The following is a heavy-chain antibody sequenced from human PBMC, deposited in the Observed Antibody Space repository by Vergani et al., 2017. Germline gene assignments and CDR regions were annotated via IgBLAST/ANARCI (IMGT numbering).Heavy chain of an antibody. V-gene: IGHV4-4*02. J-gene: IGHJ4*02. CDR1: GGSISSSNW. CDR3: ARGYCSSTSCHQPPDY. Sequence: QVQLQESGPGLVKPSGTLSLTCAVSGGSISSSNWWSWVRQPPGKGLEWIGYIYYSGSTYYNPSLKSRVTISVATSKNQFSLKLSSVTAADTAVYYCARGYCSSTSCHQPPDYWGQGTLVTVSS. CDR2: IYYSGST. D-gene: IGHD2-2*01.